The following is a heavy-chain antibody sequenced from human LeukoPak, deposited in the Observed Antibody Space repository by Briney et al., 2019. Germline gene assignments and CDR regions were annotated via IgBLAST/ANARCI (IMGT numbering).Heavy chain of an antibody. D-gene: IGHD3-10*01. CDR2: ISSSGTTI. V-gene: IGHV3-11*01. CDR1: GFTFSDYY. Sequence: PGGSLGLSCAASGFTFSDYYMSWIRQPPGKGLEWVSYISSSGTTIYYADSVRGRFTVSRDNAKNSLYLQMDSLSAEDTAVYYCASLRGVNRWGQGTLVTVSS. CDR3: ASLRGVNR. J-gene: IGHJ4*02.